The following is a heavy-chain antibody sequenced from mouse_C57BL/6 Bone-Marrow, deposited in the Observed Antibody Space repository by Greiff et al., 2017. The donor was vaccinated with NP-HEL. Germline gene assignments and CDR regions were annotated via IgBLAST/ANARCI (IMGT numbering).Heavy chain of an antibody. Sequence: QVQLQQPGAELVKPGASVKLSCKASGYTFTSYWMHWVKQRPGQGLEWIGMIHPNSGSTNYNEKFKSKAILTVDKSSSTAYMQLSSLTSEDSAVYYCARHYYDYVYAMDYWGQGTSVTVSS. CDR3: ARHYYDYVYAMDY. CDR2: IHPNSGST. D-gene: IGHD2-4*01. J-gene: IGHJ4*01. CDR1: GYTFTSYW. V-gene: IGHV1-64*01.